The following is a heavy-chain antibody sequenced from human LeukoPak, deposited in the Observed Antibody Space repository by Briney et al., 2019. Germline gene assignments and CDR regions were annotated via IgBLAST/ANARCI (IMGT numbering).Heavy chain of an antibody. CDR1: GFTFSTYW. J-gene: IGHJ4*02. Sequence: GGSLRLSCAASGFTFSTYWMSWVRQAPGKGLEGVANIKQDGSEKYYVDSVKGRFTISRDNAKNSLYLQMNSLRAEDTAVYYCARDREGTVAYFDYWGQGTLVTVSS. V-gene: IGHV3-7*01. CDR2: IKQDGSEK. CDR3: ARDREGTVAYFDY. D-gene: IGHD4-23*01.